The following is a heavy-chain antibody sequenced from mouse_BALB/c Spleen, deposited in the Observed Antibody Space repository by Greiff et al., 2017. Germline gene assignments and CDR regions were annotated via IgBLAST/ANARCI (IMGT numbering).Heavy chain of an antibody. Sequence: EVQLQQSGAELVKPGASVKLSCTASGFNIKDTYMHWVKQRPEQGLEWIGRIDPANGNTKYDPKFQGKATITADTSSNTAYLQLSSLTSEDTAVYYCAQRRYDGYAMDYWGQGTSVTVSS. D-gene: IGHD2-3*01. CDR2: IDPANGNT. J-gene: IGHJ4*01. CDR1: GFNIKDTY. CDR3: AQRRYDGYAMDY. V-gene: IGHV14-3*02.